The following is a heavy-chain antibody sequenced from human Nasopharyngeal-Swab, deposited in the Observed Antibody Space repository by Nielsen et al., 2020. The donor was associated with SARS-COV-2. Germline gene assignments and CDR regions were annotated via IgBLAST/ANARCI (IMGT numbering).Heavy chain of an antibody. V-gene: IGHV1-69*06. D-gene: IGHD1-26*01. CDR3: ARGKGKDSGVDY. Sequence: WVRQAPGQGLEWMGGIIPIFSTANYAQKFQGRVTITADKSTSTAYMELSSLRSEDTAVYYCARGKGKDSGVDYWGQGTLVTVSS. CDR2: IIPIFSTA. J-gene: IGHJ4*02.